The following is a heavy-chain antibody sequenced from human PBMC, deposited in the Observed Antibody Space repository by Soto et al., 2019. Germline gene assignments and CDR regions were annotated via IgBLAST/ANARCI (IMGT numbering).Heavy chain of an antibody. CDR2: VYNSGST. Sequence: SETLSLTCTVSGGSIGSNYWTWIRQPPGKGLEWIGYVYNSGSTNYNPSLKSRVTISEDTSKSQFSLKVNSMTAADTAVYYCARYRREAVAGYTLDNWGQGILVTVSS. CDR1: GGSIGSNY. CDR3: ARYRREAVAGYTLDN. D-gene: IGHD6-13*01. J-gene: IGHJ4*02. V-gene: IGHV4-59*01.